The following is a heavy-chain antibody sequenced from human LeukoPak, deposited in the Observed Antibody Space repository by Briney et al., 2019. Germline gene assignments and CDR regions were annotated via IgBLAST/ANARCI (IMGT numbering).Heavy chain of an antibody. CDR2: ISYDGSNK. CDR3: AITMEYYDFWSGHYPGAFDI. D-gene: IGHD3-3*01. Sequence: PGGSLRLSCAASGSTFSSYAMHWVRQAPGKGLEWVAVISYDGSNKYYADSVKGRFTISRDNSKNTLYLQMNSLRAEDTAVYYCAITMEYYDFWSGHYPGAFDIWGQGTMVTVSS. J-gene: IGHJ3*02. V-gene: IGHV3-30-3*01. CDR1: GSTFSSYA.